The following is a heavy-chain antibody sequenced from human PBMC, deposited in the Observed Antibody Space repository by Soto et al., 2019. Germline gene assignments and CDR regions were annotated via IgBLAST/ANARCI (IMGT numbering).Heavy chain of an antibody. Sequence: QVQLQQWGAGLLKPSETLSLTCAVFGGSFSGFYWSFIRQPPGKGLEWIGEINHSGGTNYNPSLNSRVTISVDTSKNQFSLRLNYVTAADTAVYYCARQAAGDSDEYYFDSWGLGTLVTVSS. CDR1: GGSFSGFY. CDR3: ARQAAGDSDEYYFDS. V-gene: IGHV4-34*01. CDR2: INHSGGT. D-gene: IGHD2-21*02. J-gene: IGHJ4*02.